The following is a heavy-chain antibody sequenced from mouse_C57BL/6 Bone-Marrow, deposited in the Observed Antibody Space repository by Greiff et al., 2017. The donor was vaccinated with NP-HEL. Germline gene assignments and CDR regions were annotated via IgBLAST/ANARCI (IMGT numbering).Heavy chain of an antibody. V-gene: IGHV1-63*01. D-gene: IGHD1-1*02. J-gene: IGHJ4*01. Sequence: VKLVESGAELVRPGTSVKMSCKASGYTFTNYWIGWAKQRPGHGLEWIGDIYPGGGYTNYNEKFKGKATLTADKSSSTAYMQFSSLTSEDSAIYYCARSPYGPGAMDYWGQGTSVTVSS. CDR3: ARSPYGPGAMDY. CDR1: GYTFTNYW. CDR2: IYPGGGYT.